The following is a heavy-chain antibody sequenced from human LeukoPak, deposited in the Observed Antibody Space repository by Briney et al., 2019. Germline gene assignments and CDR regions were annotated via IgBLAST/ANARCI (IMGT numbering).Heavy chain of an antibody. D-gene: IGHD3-16*01. CDR2: IYYSGST. CDR1: GGSISSYY. CDR3: ARHEGGYDGFDI. J-gene: IGHJ3*02. V-gene: IGHV4-59*08. Sequence: SETLSLTCTVSGGSISSYYWSWIRQPPGKGLEWIGYIYYSGSTNYNPSLKSRVTISVDTSKNQFSLKLSSVTAADTAVYYCARHEGGYDGFDIWGQGTMVTVSS.